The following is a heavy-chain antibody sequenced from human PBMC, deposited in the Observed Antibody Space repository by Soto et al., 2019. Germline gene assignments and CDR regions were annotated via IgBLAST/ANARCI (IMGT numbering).Heavy chain of an antibody. D-gene: IGHD3-22*01. V-gene: IGHV3-30*18. Sequence: QVQLVESGGGVVQPGRSLRLSCAASGFTFRSYGMHWVRQAPDKGLEWVAVISYDGSNKYYADSVKGRFTISRDNSKNTLYLQMNSLRAEDTAVYYCAKDPEDYYYDSSGYFDYWGQGTLVTVSS. CDR2: ISYDGSNK. CDR3: AKDPEDYYYDSSGYFDY. J-gene: IGHJ4*02. CDR1: GFTFRSYG.